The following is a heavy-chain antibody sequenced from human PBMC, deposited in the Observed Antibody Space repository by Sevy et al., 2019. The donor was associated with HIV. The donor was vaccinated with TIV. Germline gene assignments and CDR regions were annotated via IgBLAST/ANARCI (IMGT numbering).Heavy chain of an antibody. D-gene: IGHD3-22*01. Sequence: GGSLRLSCAASGFTFSSYWMNWVRQAPGKGLEWVANIKQDGSEKYYVDSVKGRFTISRDNAKNSLYLQMNSLRAEDTAVYYCARDLRSYYYDSSGYYRFDYWGQGTLVTVSS. CDR3: ARDLRSYYYDSSGYYRFDY. J-gene: IGHJ4*02. V-gene: IGHV3-7*01. CDR2: IKQDGSEK. CDR1: GFTFSSYW.